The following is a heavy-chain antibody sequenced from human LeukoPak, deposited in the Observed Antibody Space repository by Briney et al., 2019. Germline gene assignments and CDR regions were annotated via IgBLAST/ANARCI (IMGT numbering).Heavy chain of an antibody. CDR3: ATSVAGTLSLETAFDI. D-gene: IGHD6-19*01. CDR2: IIPIFGTA. Sequence: SVKVSCKASGGTFSSYAIRWVRQAPGQGLEWMGGIIPIFGTANYAQKFQGRVTITTDESTSTAYMELSSLRSEDTAVYYCATSVAGTLSLETAFDIWGQGTMVTVSS. V-gene: IGHV1-69*05. CDR1: GGTFSSYA. J-gene: IGHJ3*02.